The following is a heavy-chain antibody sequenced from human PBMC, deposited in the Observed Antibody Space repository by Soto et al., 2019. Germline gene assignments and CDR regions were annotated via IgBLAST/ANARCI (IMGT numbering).Heavy chain of an antibody. D-gene: IGHD2-21*02. Sequence: GGSLRLSCASSGFAFASYNMLWVRQAPGKGLEWVGSISHHSDYIYHADSVKGRFTVSRDNAKNSLFLEMTILRDEDTAVYYCARGGSAERQTDGDSYHYYPMDFWGQGTTVTVYS. CDR3: ARGGSAERQTDGDSYHYYPMDF. CDR1: GFAFASYN. CDR2: ISHHSDYI. J-gene: IGHJ6*02. V-gene: IGHV3-21*01.